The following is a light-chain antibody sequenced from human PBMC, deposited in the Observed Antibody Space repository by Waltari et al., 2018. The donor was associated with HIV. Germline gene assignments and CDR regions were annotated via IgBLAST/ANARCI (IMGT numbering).Light chain of an antibody. CDR1: TSTIGGKT. V-gene: IGLV1-44*01. Sequence: QSVLAQPPSASGTPGQRVTIPCSGSTSTIGGKTVSWYQQPPGTAPKLLIYSNNQRPSGVPDRFSGSTSGTSASLVISGLQSEDEADYYCAAWDDSLKGGAFGPGTKVTVL. CDR3: AAWDDSLKGGA. J-gene: IGLJ1*01. CDR2: SNN.